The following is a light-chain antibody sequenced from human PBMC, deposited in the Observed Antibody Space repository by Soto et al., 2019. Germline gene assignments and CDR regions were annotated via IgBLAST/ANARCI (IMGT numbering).Light chain of an antibody. CDR1: QSISSNY. Sequence: EIVFTQSPCTLSLSPGERATLSCRASQSISSNYLAWYQQKPGQAPRLLIYGASSRATGIPDRFSGSGSATDFTLTISRLEPEDFALYYCQHYGRSPITFGQGTRLEIK. J-gene: IGKJ5*01. CDR2: GAS. V-gene: IGKV3-20*01. CDR3: QHYGRSPIT.